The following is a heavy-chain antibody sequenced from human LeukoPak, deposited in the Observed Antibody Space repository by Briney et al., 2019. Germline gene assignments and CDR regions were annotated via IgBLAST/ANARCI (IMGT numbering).Heavy chain of an antibody. Sequence: PTETLSLTCTVSGGSIVDNDQNWGWIRQPPGKGLEWIGSISYSGRTWYNPSLNSRVTISVDTSKTQFSLSLSSVTAADTAVYHCARAINMAFDPWGQGTLVTVS. V-gene: IGHV4-39*07. J-gene: IGHJ5*02. CDR3: ARAINMAFDP. CDR1: GGSIVDNDQN. CDR2: ISYSGRT. D-gene: IGHD3-10*01.